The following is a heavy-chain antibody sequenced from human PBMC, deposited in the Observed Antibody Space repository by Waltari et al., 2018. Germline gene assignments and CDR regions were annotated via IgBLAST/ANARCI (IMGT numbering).Heavy chain of an antibody. V-gene: IGHV1-3*01. CDR1: GYTFTSYA. D-gene: IGHD2-2*01. CDR3: AREGPYCSSTSCYWVYYYYGMDV. CDR2: INAGNGNT. Sequence: QVQLVQSGAEVKKPGASVKVSCKASGYTFTSYAMHWVRQAPGQRLEWMGWINAGNGNTKYSQKFQGRVTITRDTSASTAYIELSSLRSEDTAVYYCAREGPYCSSTSCYWVYYYYGMDVWGQGTTVTVSS. J-gene: IGHJ6*02.